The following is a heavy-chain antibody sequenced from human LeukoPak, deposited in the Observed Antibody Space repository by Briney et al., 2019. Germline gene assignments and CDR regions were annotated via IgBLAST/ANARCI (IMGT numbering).Heavy chain of an antibody. V-gene: IGHV3-53*01. Sequence: GGSLRLSCAASGITVNSDYMTWFGPAPPQGLDWVSLIYSGGSTYYADSVKGQFTISSDSWKNALYLQMNSLRGEDTAMYVCTRGFPSHSWGEGTLVIVLS. CDR3: TRGFPSHS. CDR1: GITVNSDY. J-gene: IGHJ4*02. CDR2: IYSGGST.